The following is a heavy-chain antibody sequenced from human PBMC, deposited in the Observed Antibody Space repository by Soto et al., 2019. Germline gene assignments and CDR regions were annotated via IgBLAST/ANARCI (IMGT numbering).Heavy chain of an antibody. V-gene: IGHV3-23*01. J-gene: IGHJ4*02. CDR1: GFTFSSYA. CDR3: ANLGGSYCIGGSCRQRFVY. CDR2: ISGSGGST. Sequence: GGSLRLSCAASGFTFSSYAMSWVRQAPGKGLEWVSAISGSGGSTYYADSVKGRFTISRDNSKNTLYLQMNSLRAEDTAVYYCANLGGSYCIGGSCRQRFVYWVQGTRVTVS. D-gene: IGHD2-15*01.